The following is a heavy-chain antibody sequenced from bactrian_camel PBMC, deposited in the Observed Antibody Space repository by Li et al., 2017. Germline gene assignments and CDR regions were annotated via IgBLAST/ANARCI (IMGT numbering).Heavy chain of an antibody. Sequence: DVQLVESGGGSVQAGGSLRLSCTASGFAFDSDMGWFRLAPGNECELVSTISSDGRTYYSDSVKGRFTISHDNTKNTVYLQMNNLKPEDTAVYYCLTIEGGIPITTFPSCDHWGQGTQVTVS. CDR3: LTIEGGIPITTFPSCDH. J-gene: IGHJ4*01. V-gene: IGHV3S66*01. CDR2: ISSDGRT. CDR1: GFAFDSD.